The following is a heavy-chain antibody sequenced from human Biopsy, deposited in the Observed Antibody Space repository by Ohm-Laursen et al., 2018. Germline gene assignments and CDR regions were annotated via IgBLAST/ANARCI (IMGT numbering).Heavy chain of an antibody. D-gene: IGHD6-19*01. CDR2: INPSGSTT. CDR3: ARNTGWYGDLYYFDY. J-gene: IGHJ4*02. Sequence: VASVKVSCNASGYSFTSYHMHWVRQAPGQGLEWMGMINPSGSTTSYPQIFQGRVTMTRDTSKSTVYMELSSLRSADTAVYFCARNTGWYGDLYYFDYWGQGTLVTVSS. V-gene: IGHV1-46*01. CDR1: GYSFTSYH.